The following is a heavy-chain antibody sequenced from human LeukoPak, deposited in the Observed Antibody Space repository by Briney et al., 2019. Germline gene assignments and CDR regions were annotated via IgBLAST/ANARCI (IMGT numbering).Heavy chain of an antibody. CDR1: GFTFDDYT. CDR3: AKAVAGQWYYYMDV. V-gene: IGHV3-43*01. J-gene: IGHJ6*03. CDR2: ISWDGGSI. D-gene: IGHD6-19*01. Sequence: GGSLRLSCAASGFTFDDYTMHWVRQAPGKGLEWVSLISWDGGSIYYADSVKGRFTISRDNSKNSLYLQMNSLRTEDTALYYCAKAVAGQWYYYMDVWGKGTTVTVSS.